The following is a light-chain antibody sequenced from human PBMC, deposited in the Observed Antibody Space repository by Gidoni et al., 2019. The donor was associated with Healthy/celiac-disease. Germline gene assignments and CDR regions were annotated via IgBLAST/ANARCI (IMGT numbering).Light chain of an antibody. V-gene: IGKV1-8*01. Sequence: AIRMTQSPSSLSASTGDRVTITCRASQGITSYLAWYQQKPGKAPKLLIYAASTLQSGVPSRFSGSGSGTDFTLTISFLQSEDFATYYCQQYYSYPWTFXXXTKVEIK. J-gene: IGKJ1*01. CDR3: QQYYSYPWT. CDR1: QGITSY. CDR2: AAS.